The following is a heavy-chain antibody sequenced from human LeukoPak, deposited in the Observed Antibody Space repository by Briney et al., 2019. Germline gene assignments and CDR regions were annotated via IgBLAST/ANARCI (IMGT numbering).Heavy chain of an antibody. V-gene: IGHV3-7*05. J-gene: IGHJ4*02. D-gene: IGHD4-23*01. CDR1: GITFNGYW. CDR3: ARKTVVGSYFDY. Sequence: GSLRLSCAASGITFNGYWKSLVRPAPGKGLEWVANIKQDGGDKYYVDSVKGRFTISRDNAKNSLYLQMNSLRAEDTAVYYCARKTVVGSYFDYWGQGTPVTVSS. CDR2: IKQDGGDK.